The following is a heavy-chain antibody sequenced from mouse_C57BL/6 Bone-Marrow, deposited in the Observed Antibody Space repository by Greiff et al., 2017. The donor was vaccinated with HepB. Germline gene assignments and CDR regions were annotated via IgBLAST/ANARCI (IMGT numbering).Heavy chain of an antibody. Sequence: EVKLVESGGGLVQPKGSLKLSCAASGFSFNTYAMNWVRQAPGKGLEWVARIRSKSNNYATYYADSVKDRFTISRDDSESMLYLQMNNLKTEDTAMYYCVRPNLYGSSFAYWGQGTLVTVSA. CDR1: GFSFNTYA. V-gene: IGHV10-1*01. J-gene: IGHJ3*01. D-gene: IGHD1-1*01. CDR3: VRPNLYGSSFAY. CDR2: IRSKSNNYAT.